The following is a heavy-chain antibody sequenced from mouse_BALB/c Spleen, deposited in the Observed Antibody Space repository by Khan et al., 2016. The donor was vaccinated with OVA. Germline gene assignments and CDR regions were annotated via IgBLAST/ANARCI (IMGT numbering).Heavy chain of an antibody. CDR2: IYPGSGTT. CDR1: GYKFTDYV. CDR3: ARSFDDDGAWFVY. D-gene: IGHD2-4*01. J-gene: IGHJ3*01. Sequence: VQLQESGPELVKPGASVKMSCKAAGYKFTDYVISWVKQRTGQGLEWIGDIYPGSGTTHYNERFEDKATLTADKSSNTAYMQFRSLTSEDSAVYFSARSFDDDGAWFVYWGQGTLVTVSA. V-gene: IGHV1-81*01.